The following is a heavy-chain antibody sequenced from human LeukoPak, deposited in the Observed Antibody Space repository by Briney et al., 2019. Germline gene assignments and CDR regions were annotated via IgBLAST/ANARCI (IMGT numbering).Heavy chain of an antibody. V-gene: IGHV3-7*01. Sequence: GGSLRLSCKTSGFIFSSSWMAWVRQAPGKGLQWLANIKEDGSDKNYADSVQGRFTISRDNAKNTLYLQMNSLRAEDTAVYYCARDWFHAIDYWGQGTLVTVSS. CDR2: IKEDGSDK. D-gene: IGHD2/OR15-2a*01. CDR1: GFIFSSSW. CDR3: ARDWFHAIDY. J-gene: IGHJ4*02.